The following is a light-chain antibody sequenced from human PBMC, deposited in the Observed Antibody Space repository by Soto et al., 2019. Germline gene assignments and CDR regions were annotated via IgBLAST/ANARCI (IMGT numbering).Light chain of an antibody. J-gene: IGKJ1*01. CDR2: EAS. CDR1: QSIGGW. Sequence: DIPMTQSPSTLSASVGDRVTITCRASQSIGGWLAWYQQKPGKAPKLLIYEASVLQNGVPSRFSGSGSGTEFTLAIDSLQPDDFATYYCQEHNSYIPTFGPGIKVEIK. CDR3: QEHNSYIPT. V-gene: IGKV1-5*03.